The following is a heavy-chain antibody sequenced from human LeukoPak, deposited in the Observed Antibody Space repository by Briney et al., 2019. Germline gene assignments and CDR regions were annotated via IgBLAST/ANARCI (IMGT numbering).Heavy chain of an antibody. CDR1: GGSFSGYY. J-gene: IGHJ4*02. Sequence: SETLSLTCAVYGGSFSGYYWSWIRQPPGKGLEWIGEINHSGSTNHNPSLKSRVTISVDTSKNQFSLKLSSVTAADTAVYYCARGIASYYGSGSYYKLWGQGTLVTVSS. CDR3: ARGIASYYGSGSYYKL. V-gene: IGHV4-34*01. D-gene: IGHD3-10*01. CDR2: INHSGST.